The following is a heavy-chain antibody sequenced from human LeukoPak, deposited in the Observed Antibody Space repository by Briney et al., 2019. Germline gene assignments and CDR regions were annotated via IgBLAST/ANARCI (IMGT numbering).Heavy chain of an antibody. CDR1: GFTFGLYG. CDR2: IWYDSSYI. Sequence: GGSLRLSCAASGFTFGLYGMHWVRQAPGKGLDWVAVIWYDSSYIYYSDSVKGRFSISRDNSKNTMYLQMNSLRVEDTAVYYCAKIAQFTAATGTGLESWGQGTLVTVSP. CDR3: AKIAQFTAATGTGLES. D-gene: IGHD2-21*01. V-gene: IGHV3-33*06. J-gene: IGHJ4*02.